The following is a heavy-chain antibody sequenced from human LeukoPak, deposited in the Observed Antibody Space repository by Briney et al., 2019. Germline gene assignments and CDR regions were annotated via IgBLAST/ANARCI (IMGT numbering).Heavy chain of an antibody. Sequence: PGGSLRLSCAASGFTFSSYAMSWVRQAPGKGLEWVSAISGSGGSTYYADSVKGRFTISRDNSKNTLYLQMNSLRAEDTAVYYCAKDPFTMVRGMVLDAFDIWGQGTMVTVSS. CDR2: ISGSGGST. D-gene: IGHD3-10*01. CDR3: AKDPFTMVRGMVLDAFDI. CDR1: GFTFSSYA. J-gene: IGHJ3*02. V-gene: IGHV3-23*01.